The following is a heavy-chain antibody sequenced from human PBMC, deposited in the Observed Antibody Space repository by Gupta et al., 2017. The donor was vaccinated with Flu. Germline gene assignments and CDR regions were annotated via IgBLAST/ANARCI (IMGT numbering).Heavy chain of an antibody. Sequence: QVQLQQWGAGLLKPSETLSLTCAVYGGSFSGYYWSWIRQPPGKGLEWIGEINHSGSTNYNPSLKSRVTISVDTSKNQFSLKLSSVTAADTAVYYCARGPGVVTPSGNYYYYYMDVWGKGTTVTVSS. CDR3: ARGPGVVTPSGNYYYYYMDV. V-gene: IGHV4-34*01. J-gene: IGHJ6*03. CDR2: INHSGST. D-gene: IGHD4-23*01. CDR1: GGSFSGYY.